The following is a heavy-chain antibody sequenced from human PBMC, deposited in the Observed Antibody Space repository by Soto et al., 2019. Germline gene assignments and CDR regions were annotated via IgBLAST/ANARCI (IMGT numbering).Heavy chain of an antibody. V-gene: IGHV4-59*01. CDR3: ARGICGGDCYSYYYFDY. J-gene: IGHJ4*02. D-gene: IGHD2-21*02. Sequence: PSETLSLTCTVSGGSISSYYWSWIRQPPGKGLEWIGYIYYSGSTNYNPSLKSRVTISVDTSKNQFSLELSSVTAADTAVYYCARGICGGDCYSYYYFDYWGQGTLVTVSS. CDR1: GGSISSYY. CDR2: IYYSGST.